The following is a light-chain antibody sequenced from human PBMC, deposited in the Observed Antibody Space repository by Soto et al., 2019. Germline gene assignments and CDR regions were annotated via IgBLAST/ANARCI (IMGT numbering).Light chain of an antibody. CDR3: QQSRT. CDR1: QNVGGS. V-gene: IGKV3-15*01. J-gene: IGKJ2*01. Sequence: VMTQSPATLDVSPGARATLSCRASQNVGGSVAWYQQKRGQAPRLLIYRASTRATGIPARFSGSGSGTEFTLTISSLQSEDFAVYYSQQSRTFAQGTKLEIK. CDR2: RAS.